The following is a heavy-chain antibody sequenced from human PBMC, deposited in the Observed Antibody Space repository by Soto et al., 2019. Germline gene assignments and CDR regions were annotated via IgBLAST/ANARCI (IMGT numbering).Heavy chain of an antibody. V-gene: IGHV3-23*01. CDR3: AKDFKGWKLFDY. D-gene: IGHD1-1*01. CDR1: GVTFSSYS. J-gene: IGHJ4*02. CDR2: ISGSGGST. Sequence: AGSLNLSCAASGVTFSSYSMSWVRQAPGKGLEWVSAISGSGGSTYYAYSVKGRFTISRDNSKNTLYLQMNSLRAEDTAVYYCAKDFKGWKLFDYWGQGTLVTVSS.